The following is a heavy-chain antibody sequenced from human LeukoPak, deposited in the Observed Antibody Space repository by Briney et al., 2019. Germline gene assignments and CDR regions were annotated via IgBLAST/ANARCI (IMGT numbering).Heavy chain of an antibody. CDR2: IHYSGST. J-gene: IGHJ6*03. V-gene: IGHV4-39*07. CDR1: GGSISSSSYY. Sequence: PSETLSLTCTVSGGSISSSSYYWGWLRQPPGKGLEWIGYIHYSGSTYYNPSLNSRVTISVDTSKNQFSLKLSSVTAADTAVYYCARVPSTLEYRPMGYYYYYMDVWGKGTTVTISS. D-gene: IGHD5-18*01. CDR3: ARVPSTLEYRPMGYYYYYMDV.